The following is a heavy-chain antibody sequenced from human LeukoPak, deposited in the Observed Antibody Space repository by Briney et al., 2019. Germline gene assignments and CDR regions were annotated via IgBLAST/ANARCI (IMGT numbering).Heavy chain of an antibody. CDR3: ARDKVGAAIDFDI. CDR1: GGTFSSYA. CDR2: IVPIFGTA. Sequence: GSSVKVSCKASGGTFSSYAISWVRQAPGQGLEWMGRIVPIFGTANYAQKFQGRVTISTDESTSTAYMELSSLRSEDTAVYYCARDKVGAAIDFDIWGQGTMVTVSS. J-gene: IGHJ3*02. V-gene: IGHV1-69*05. D-gene: IGHD2-15*01.